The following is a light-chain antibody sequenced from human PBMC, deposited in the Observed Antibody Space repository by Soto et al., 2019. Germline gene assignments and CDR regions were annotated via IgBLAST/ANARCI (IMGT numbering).Light chain of an antibody. V-gene: IGKV3-20*01. CDR1: QSVSSR. CDR2: GAS. CDR3: QHYVERSPIT. J-gene: IGKJ5*01. Sequence: GTLSLSPGERATLSCRASQSVSSRLAWYQQKPGQAPRLLISGASSRATGIPDRFSGSGSGTDFTLTISRLEPEDFALYYCQHYVERSPITFGQGTRLEIK.